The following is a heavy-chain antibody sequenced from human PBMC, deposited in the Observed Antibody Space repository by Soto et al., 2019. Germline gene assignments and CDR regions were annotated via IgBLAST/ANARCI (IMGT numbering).Heavy chain of an antibody. CDR3: ARLVYDTRLNYMYFDF. CDR2: IFHDGTA. CDR1: GVSISSGNW. D-gene: IGHD3-10*01. V-gene: IGHV4-4*02. Sequence: SETLSLTCAVSGVSISSGNWWTWVRQSPQRGLEYIGEIFHDGTANYYPSFERRVAISVDTPKNQFSLKLTSVTAADTAIYFCARLVYDTRLNYMYFDFWGQGTLVTVSS. J-gene: IGHJ4*02.